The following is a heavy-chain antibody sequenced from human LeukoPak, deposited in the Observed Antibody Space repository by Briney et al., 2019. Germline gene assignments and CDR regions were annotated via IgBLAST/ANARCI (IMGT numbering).Heavy chain of an antibody. J-gene: IGHJ4*01. CDR2: INPNSGVT. V-gene: IGHV1-2*02. Sequence: GASVKASCKASGYTFSGYYIYWVRQSPGQRLEWMGWINPNSGVTNYAQKFQGRVTMTRDTSISTAYMELSRLRSDDTAVYYCARAVTDRDYWGHGTLVTVSS. CDR3: ARAVTDRDY. CDR1: GYTFSGYY.